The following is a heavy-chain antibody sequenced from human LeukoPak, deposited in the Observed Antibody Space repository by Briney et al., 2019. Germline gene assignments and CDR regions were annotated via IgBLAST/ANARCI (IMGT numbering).Heavy chain of an antibody. CDR1: GGSFSGYY. Sequence: SETLSLTCAVYGGSFSGYYWSWIRQPPGKGLEWIGEINHSGSTNYNPSLKSRVTISVDTSKNQFSLKLSSVTAADTAVYYCASPFLGYCSSTSCYPPGGWFDPWGQGTLVTVSS. J-gene: IGHJ5*02. D-gene: IGHD2-2*01. V-gene: IGHV4-34*01. CDR2: INHSGST. CDR3: ASPFLGYCSSTSCYPPGGWFDP.